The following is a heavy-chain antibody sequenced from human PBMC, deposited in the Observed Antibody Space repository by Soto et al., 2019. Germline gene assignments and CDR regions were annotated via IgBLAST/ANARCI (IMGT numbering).Heavy chain of an antibody. CDR2: ISGSGGST. J-gene: IGHJ4*02. V-gene: IGHV3-23*01. CDR1: GFTFSSYA. Sequence: GGSLRLSCAASGFTFSSYAMSWVRQAPGKGLEWVSAISGSGGSTYYADSVKGRFTISRDNSKNTLYLQMNSLRAEDRAVYYCAKDLFPYYDFWSGYPVLDYWGQGTLVTVSS. D-gene: IGHD3-3*01. CDR3: AKDLFPYYDFWSGYPVLDY.